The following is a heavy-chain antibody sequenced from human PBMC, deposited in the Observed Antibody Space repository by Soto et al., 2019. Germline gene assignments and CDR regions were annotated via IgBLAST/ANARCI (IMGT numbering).Heavy chain of an antibody. CDR2: IYWDDSK. CDR3: AHKVQEDWPLDY. D-gene: IGHD3-9*01. Sequence: QITLKESGPTLVRPTQTLTLTCAFSGFSLSTSGVGVGWIRQPPGKALEWLAVIYWDDSKHYSPSLRSRLTITKDTSKNQVVLTMTNMDPMDTGTDYCAHKVQEDWPLDYWGQGTLVTVSS. CDR1: GFSLSTSGVG. J-gene: IGHJ4*02. V-gene: IGHV2-5*02.